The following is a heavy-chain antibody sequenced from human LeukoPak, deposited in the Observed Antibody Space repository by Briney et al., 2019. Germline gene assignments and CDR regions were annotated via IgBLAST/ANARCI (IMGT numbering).Heavy chain of an antibody. CDR2: IYSGGST. CDR3: ARYDFWSGLDY. CDR1: GFTVSSNY. D-gene: IGHD3-3*01. V-gene: IGHV3-53*01. J-gene: IGHJ4*02. Sequence: GGSLRLSCAASGFTVSSNYMSWVRQAPGKGLEWVSVIYSGGSTYYADSVKGRFTISRDNSKNTLYLQMNSLRAEVTAVYYCARYDFWSGLDYWGQGTLVTVSS.